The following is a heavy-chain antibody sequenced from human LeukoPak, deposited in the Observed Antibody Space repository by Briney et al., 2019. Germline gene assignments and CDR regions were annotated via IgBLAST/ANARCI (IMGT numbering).Heavy chain of an antibody. CDR1: GYKFTGYY. J-gene: IGHJ4*02. CDR2: INPNTGDT. V-gene: IGHV1-2*02. D-gene: IGHD6-13*01. CDR3: ARRDSSSDIDY. Sequence: ASVKVSCKASGYKFTGYYIHWVRQAPGQGLEWMGWINPNTGDTTYAQNFQSRVTMTRDTSITTAYMEVSRLRSDDTAVYYCARRDSSSDIDYWGQGTLVTVSS.